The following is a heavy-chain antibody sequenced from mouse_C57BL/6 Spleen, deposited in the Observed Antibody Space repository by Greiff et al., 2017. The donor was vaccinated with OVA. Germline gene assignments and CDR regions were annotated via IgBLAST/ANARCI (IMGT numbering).Heavy chain of an antibody. Sequence: EVMLVESGGGLVKPGGSLKLSCAASGFTFSSYAMSWVRQTPEKRLEWVATISDGGSYTYYPDNVKGRFTISRDNAKNNLYLQMSHLKSEDTAMYYCASGRYFEVWGTGTTVTVSS. CDR2: ISDGGSYT. V-gene: IGHV5-4*03. J-gene: IGHJ1*03. CDR1: GFTFSSYA. CDR3: ASGRYFEV.